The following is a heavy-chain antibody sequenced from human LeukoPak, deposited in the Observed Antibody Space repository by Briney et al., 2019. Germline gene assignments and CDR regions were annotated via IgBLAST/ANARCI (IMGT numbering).Heavy chain of an antibody. CDR3: AKDNLDSSSWTFGYFQH. Sequence: GGSLRLSCAASGFTFSSYSMNWVRQAPGKGLEWVSSISSSSSYIYYADSVKGRFTISRDNSKNTLYLQMNSLRAEDTAVYYCAKDNLDSSSWTFGYFQHWGQGTLVTVSS. D-gene: IGHD6-13*01. CDR1: GFTFSSYS. CDR2: ISSSSSYI. J-gene: IGHJ1*01. V-gene: IGHV3-21*01.